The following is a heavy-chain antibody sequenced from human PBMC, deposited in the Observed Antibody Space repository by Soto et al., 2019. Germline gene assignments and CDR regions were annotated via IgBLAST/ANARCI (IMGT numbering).Heavy chain of an antibody. V-gene: IGHV1-18*01. CDR2: ISAFYGDT. CDR1: GYTFTSYG. J-gene: IGHJ4*02. D-gene: IGHD1-26*01. CDR3: ATGATGDY. Sequence: QVQLVQSGAEVKKPGASVKVSWKASGYTFTSYGISWVRQAPGQGLEWMGWISAFYGDTNYAQRLQDRVTMTTDTSTSTAYMELRSLRSDDTAVFYCATGATGDYWGQGTLVTVSS.